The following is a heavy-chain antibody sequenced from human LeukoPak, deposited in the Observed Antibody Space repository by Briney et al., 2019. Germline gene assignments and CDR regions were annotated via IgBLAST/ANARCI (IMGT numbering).Heavy chain of an antibody. V-gene: IGHV3-23*01. CDR1: GFTFSNFG. CDR3: AQDISWFAFDI. Sequence: GGTLRLSCAASGFTFSNFGMNWVRQAPGKGLQWVSGIGPGGDNKYYADSLEGRFTISRDNSKNTVYMQMNSLRAEDTALYYCAQDISWFAFDIWGQGTMVTVSS. J-gene: IGHJ3*02. D-gene: IGHD3-10*01. CDR2: IGPGGDNK.